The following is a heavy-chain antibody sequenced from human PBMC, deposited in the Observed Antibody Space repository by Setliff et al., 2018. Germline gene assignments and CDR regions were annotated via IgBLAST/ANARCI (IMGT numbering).Heavy chain of an antibody. CDR2: INHYGSA. CDR1: GGAFSGYN. Sequence: TSETLSLTCAVCGGAFSGYNWNWIRQPPGKGLEWIGEINHYGSANYNASLKSRVTMSVDTSKNQFSLRLNSVTAADTAVYYCARVGPRVIVRAMYNYYYMDVWGKGTTVTVS. V-gene: IGHV4-34*01. J-gene: IGHJ6*03. D-gene: IGHD2-2*01. CDR3: ARVGPRVIVRAMYNYYYMDV.